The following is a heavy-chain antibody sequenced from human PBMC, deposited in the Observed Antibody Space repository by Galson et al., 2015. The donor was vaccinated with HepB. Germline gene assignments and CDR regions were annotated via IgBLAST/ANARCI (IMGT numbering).Heavy chain of an antibody. Sequence: ETLSLTCAVYGGSISSSSHYWGWIRQPPGKGLEWIGSIYYSGSTYYNPSLKSRVTISVDTSKNQFSLKLSSVTAADTAVYYCARRDDAFDIWGQGTMVTVSS. CDR3: ARRDDAFDI. CDR2: IYYSGST. CDR1: GGSISSSSHY. V-gene: IGHV4-39*01. J-gene: IGHJ3*02.